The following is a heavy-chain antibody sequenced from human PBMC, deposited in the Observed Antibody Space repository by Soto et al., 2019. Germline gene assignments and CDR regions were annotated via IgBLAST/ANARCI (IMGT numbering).Heavy chain of an antibody. V-gene: IGHV3-48*02. Sequence: EVQLVESGGGLVQPGGSLRLSCAASGFSFKTYSMTWVRQAPGKGLEWVSYISTGSITIYYADSVKGRFTISRDNGKDSLYLQLSCLRDEDTAVYYCARDYGRRYFDLWGRGTLVSVSS. D-gene: IGHD4-17*01. CDR3: ARDYGRRYFDL. CDR2: ISTGSITI. CDR1: GFSFKTYS. J-gene: IGHJ2*01.